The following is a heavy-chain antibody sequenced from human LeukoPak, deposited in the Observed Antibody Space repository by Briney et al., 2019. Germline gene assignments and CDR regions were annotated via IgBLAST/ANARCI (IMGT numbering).Heavy chain of an antibody. Sequence: GGSLRLSCAVSGFIFSTYAMTWVRQAPGKGLEWVSSISSSGSYIYYADSVKGRFTISRDNAKNSLYLQMNSLRAEDTAVYYCASRDQYCGGDCFWAFDIWGQGTMVTVSS. CDR3: ASRDQYCGGDCFWAFDI. CDR2: ISSSGSYI. J-gene: IGHJ3*02. CDR1: GFIFSTYA. V-gene: IGHV3-21*01. D-gene: IGHD2-21*02.